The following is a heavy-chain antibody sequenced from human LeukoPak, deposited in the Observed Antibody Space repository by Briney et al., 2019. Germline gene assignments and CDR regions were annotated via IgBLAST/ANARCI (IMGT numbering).Heavy chain of an antibody. J-gene: IGHJ4*02. D-gene: IGHD6-13*01. CDR2: FVRGSA. CDR3: TRAAPYGTSWYGKNDY. CDR1: GFTLSSYP. V-gene: IGHV3-23*01. Sequence: GGSLRLSCAASGFTLSSYPMSWVRQAPGKGLEWVSTFVRGSAYYADTVQGRFTTSRDSSKNTLYLQMNSLRADDTALYFCTRAAPYGTSWYGKNDYWGQGTLVAVSS.